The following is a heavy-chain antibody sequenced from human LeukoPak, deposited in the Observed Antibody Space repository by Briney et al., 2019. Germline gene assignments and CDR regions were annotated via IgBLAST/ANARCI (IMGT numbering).Heavy chain of an antibody. D-gene: IGHD2-15*01. CDR1: GFTFSTYG. Sequence: PGGSLRLSCAASGFTFSTYGMHWVRQAPGKGLERVAVISHDGRNKYYVDSVKGRFTISRDNPKNTLFLQMNSLRAEDTAVYHCVNEGYCSGGSCSFPEYWGQGTLVTVSS. V-gene: IGHV3-30*18. CDR3: VNEGYCSGGSCSFPEY. CDR2: ISHDGRNK. J-gene: IGHJ4*02.